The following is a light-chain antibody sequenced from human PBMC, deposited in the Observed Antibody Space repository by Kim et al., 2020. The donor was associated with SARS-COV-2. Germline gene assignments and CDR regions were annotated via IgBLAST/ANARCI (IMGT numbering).Light chain of an antibody. Sequence: SPGERSTLSCRASQSVGSSYLAWYQQKHGQAPRLLIYAASSRAAGIPDRFSGSGSGTDFTLTISRLEPEDFAVYYCHQYGTSPMYTFGQGTKLEI. V-gene: IGKV3-20*01. J-gene: IGKJ2*01. CDR1: QSVGSSY. CDR2: AAS. CDR3: HQYGTSPMYT.